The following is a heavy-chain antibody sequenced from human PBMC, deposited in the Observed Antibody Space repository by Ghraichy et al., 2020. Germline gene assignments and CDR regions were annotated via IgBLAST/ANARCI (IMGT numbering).Heavy chain of an antibody. D-gene: IGHD2-2*02. V-gene: IGHV3-11*01. J-gene: IGHJ5*02. CDR1: GFTFSDYY. CDR3: ARDGASVPAAIVVENWFDP. CDR2: ISSSGSTI. Sequence: GESLNISCAASGFTFSDYYMSWIRQAPGKGLEWVSYISSSGSTIYYADSVKGRFTISRDNAKNSLYLQMNSLRAEDTAVYYCARDGASVPAAIVVENWFDPWGQGTLVTVSS.